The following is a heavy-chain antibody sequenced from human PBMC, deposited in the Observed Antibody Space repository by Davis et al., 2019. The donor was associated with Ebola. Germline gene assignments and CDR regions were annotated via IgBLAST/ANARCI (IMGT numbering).Heavy chain of an antibody. CDR1: GFTFSTYS. D-gene: IGHD1-1*01. Sequence: GGSLRLSCSASGFTFSTYSMNWVRQAPGKGLEWVSSISRSSSFIYYADSVKGRFTISRDNARNSLYLQMNSLRAEDTAVFYCAIDSRSTTSGAYWGQGTLVTVSS. J-gene: IGHJ4*02. V-gene: IGHV3-21*01. CDR2: ISRSSSFI. CDR3: AIDSRSTTSGAY.